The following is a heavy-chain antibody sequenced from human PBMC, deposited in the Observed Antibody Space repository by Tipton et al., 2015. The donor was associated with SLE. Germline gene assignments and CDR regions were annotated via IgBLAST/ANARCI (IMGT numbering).Heavy chain of an antibody. Sequence: TLSLTCTVSGGSISSGSYYWSWIRQPAGKGLEWIGYIYTSGSTNYNPSLKSRVTISIDTSKNQYSLEVRSVTAADTAVYYCARDGGSGGVVTFDYWGQGTLVTVSS. CDR3: ARDGGSGGVVTFDY. CDR2: IYTSGST. D-gene: IGHD2-21*02. J-gene: IGHJ4*02. V-gene: IGHV4-61*09. CDR1: GGSISSGSYY.